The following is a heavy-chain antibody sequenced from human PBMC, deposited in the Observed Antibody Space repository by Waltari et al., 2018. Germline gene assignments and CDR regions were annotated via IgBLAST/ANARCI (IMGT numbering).Heavy chain of an antibody. D-gene: IGHD6-13*01. J-gene: IGHJ4*02. V-gene: IGHV3-21*01. CDR2: ISSSSSYI. CDR3: ASLAAPSYSSSWYYFDY. Sequence: EVQLVESGGGLVKPGGSLRLSCAASGFTFSSYSMNWVRQAPGKGLEWVSSISSSSSYIYYADSVKGRFTISRDNAKNSLYLQMNSLRAEDTAVYYCASLAAPSYSSSWYYFDYWGQGTLVTVSS. CDR1: GFTFSSYS.